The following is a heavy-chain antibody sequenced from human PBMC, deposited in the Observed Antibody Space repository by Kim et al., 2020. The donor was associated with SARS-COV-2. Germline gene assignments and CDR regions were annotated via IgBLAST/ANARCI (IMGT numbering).Heavy chain of an antibody. J-gene: IGHJ6*02. D-gene: IGHD4-4*01. CDR1: GFTFSSYA. Sequence: GGSLRLSCAASGFTFSSYAMSWVRQAPGKGLEWVSAISGSGGSTYYADSVKGRFTISRDNSKNTLYLQMNSLRAEDTAVYYCAKARADPGERSNSRYYYYYGMDVWGQGTTVTVSS. CDR2: ISGSGGST. CDR3: AKARADPGERSNSRYYYYYGMDV. V-gene: IGHV3-23*01.